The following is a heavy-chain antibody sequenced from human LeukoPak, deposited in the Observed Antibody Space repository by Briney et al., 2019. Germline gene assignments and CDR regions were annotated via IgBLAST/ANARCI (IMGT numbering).Heavy chain of an antibody. CDR1: GDSISSSNW. V-gene: IGHV4-4*02. CDR3: ARDRYYDILTGIFDY. J-gene: IGHJ4*02. CDR2: IYHSGST. D-gene: IGHD3-9*01. Sequence: SSETLSLTCAVSGDSISSSNWWSWVRQPPGKGLEWIGEIYHSGSTNYNPSLKSRVTISVDKSKNQFSLKLSSVTAADTAVYYCARDRYYDILTGIFDYWGQGTLVTVSS.